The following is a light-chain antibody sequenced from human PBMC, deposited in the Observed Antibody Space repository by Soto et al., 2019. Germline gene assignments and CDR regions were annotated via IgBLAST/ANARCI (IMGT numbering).Light chain of an antibody. CDR1: SSDVGGYNY. Sequence: QSALTQPASVSGSPGQSITISCTGTSSDVGGYNYVSWYQQHPGKAPKLMIYEVTNRPSGVSNRFSGSKSVNTASLTSSGLQTEDEAAYYCSSYTSSITYVFGTGTKLTVL. CDR3: SSYTSSITYV. J-gene: IGLJ1*01. V-gene: IGLV2-14*01. CDR2: EVT.